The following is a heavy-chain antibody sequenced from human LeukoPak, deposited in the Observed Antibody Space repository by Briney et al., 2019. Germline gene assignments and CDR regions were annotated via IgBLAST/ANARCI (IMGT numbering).Heavy chain of an antibody. D-gene: IGHD3-10*01. CDR2: ISGSGGSK. Sequence: PGGSLRLSCAASGFTFSSYAMSWVRQAPGKGLEWVSAISGSGGSKYYADSVKGRFTISRDNSKNTLYLQMNSLRAEDTAVYCCAKDRDGAGGGYCMYDYWGQGTLVTVSS. CDR1: GFTFSSYA. J-gene: IGHJ4*02. V-gene: IGHV3-23*01. CDR3: AKDRDGAGGGYCMYDY.